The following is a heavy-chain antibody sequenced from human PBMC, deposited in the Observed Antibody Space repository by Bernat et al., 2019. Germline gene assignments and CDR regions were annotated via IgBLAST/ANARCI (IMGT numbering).Heavy chain of an antibody. J-gene: IGHJ6*03. CDR2: TRNKANSYTT. Sequence: EVQLVESGGGLVQPGGSLRLFCAASGFTFSDHYMDWVRQAPGKGLEWVGRTRNKANSYTTEYAASVKGRFTISRDDSKNSLYLQMNSLKTEDTAVYYCAREALYYYYYYMDVWGKGTTVTVSS. V-gene: IGHV3-72*01. CDR3: AREALYYYYYYMDV. CDR1: GFTFSDHY.